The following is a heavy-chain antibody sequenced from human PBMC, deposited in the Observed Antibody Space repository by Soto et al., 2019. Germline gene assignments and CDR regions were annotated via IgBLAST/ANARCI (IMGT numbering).Heavy chain of an antibody. J-gene: IGHJ6*02. CDR3: TTGPFYGYYYYGMDV. CDR2: IKSKTDGGTT. V-gene: IGHV3-15*01. CDR1: GFTFSNAW. Sequence: GGSLRLSCAASGFTFSNAWMSWVRQAPGKGLEWVGRIKSKTDGGTTDYAAPVKGRFTISRDDSKNTLYLQMNSLKTEDTAVYYCTTGPFYGYYYYGMDVWGQGTTVIVSS. D-gene: IGHD3-10*01.